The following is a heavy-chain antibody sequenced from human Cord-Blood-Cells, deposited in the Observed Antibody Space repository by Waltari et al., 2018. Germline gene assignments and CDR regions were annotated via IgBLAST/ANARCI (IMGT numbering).Heavy chain of an antibody. CDR1: GLTFINYL. Sequence: EVQLVESGGGLVQPGGSLRLSCAASGLTFINYLQILVRQAPGKWLEWVANIKQDGSEKYYVDSVKGRFTISRDNAKNSLYLQMNSLRAEDTAVYYCARVSAARRVFDYWGQGTLVTVSS. J-gene: IGHJ4*02. CDR3: ARVSAARRVFDY. V-gene: IGHV3-7*01. D-gene: IGHD6-6*01. CDR2: IKQDGSEK.